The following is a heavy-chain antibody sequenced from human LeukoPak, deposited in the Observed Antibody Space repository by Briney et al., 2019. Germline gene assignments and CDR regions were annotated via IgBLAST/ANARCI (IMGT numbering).Heavy chain of an antibody. CDR1: GGSFSGYY. V-gene: IGHV4-34*01. CDR3: ARDWYTAERWTIYYSYYIDV. CDR2: ISHSGST. D-gene: IGHD4-23*01. Sequence: SETLSLTCAVYGGSFSGYYWSWIRQPPGKGLEWIGEISHSGSTNYNPSLKSRVTISVDTSKNQFSLKLTSVTAADTAVYYCARDWYTAERWTIYYSYYIDVWGKGTTVTVSS. J-gene: IGHJ6*03.